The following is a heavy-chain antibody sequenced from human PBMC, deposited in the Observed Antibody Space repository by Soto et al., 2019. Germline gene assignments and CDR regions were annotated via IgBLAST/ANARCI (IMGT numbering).Heavy chain of an antibody. CDR2: INHSGST. D-gene: IGHD2-21*02. Sequence: SETLSLTCAVYGGSFSGYYWSWIRQPPGKGLEWIGEINHSGSTNYNPSLKSRVTISVDTSKNQFSLKLSSVTAADTAVYYCARVSAFVTANHWGQGTLVTVSS. CDR1: GGSFSGYY. V-gene: IGHV4-34*01. CDR3: ARVSAFVTANH. J-gene: IGHJ5*02.